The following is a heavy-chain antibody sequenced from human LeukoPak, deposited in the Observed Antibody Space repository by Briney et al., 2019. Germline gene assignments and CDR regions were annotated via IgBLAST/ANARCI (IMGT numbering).Heavy chain of an antibody. CDR1: GYTFTSYG. D-gene: IGHD3-3*01. Sequence: ASVKVSCKASGYTFTSYGVTWVRQAPGQGLEWMGWISPQNGNTNYAQNLQGRVTMTTDTSTSTAYMELRSLRSDDTAVYYCARALYDFWRGYYTGYYYYMDVWGKGTTVTVSS. V-gene: IGHV1-18*01. CDR2: ISPQNGNT. J-gene: IGHJ6*03. CDR3: ARALYDFWRGYYTGYYYYMDV.